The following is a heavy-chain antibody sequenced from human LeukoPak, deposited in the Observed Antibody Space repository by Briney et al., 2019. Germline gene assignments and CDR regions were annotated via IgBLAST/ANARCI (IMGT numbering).Heavy chain of an antibody. J-gene: IGHJ4*02. V-gene: IGHV3-30*18. Sequence: GRSLRLSCAASGFTFSSYGMHWVRQAPGKGLEWVAVISYGGSNKYYADSVKGRFTISRDNSKNTLYLQMNSLRAEDTAVYYCAKGGLYCSGGSCPMDYWGQGTLVTVSS. CDR2: ISYGGSNK. CDR1: GFTFSSYG. CDR3: AKGGLYCSGGSCPMDY. D-gene: IGHD2-15*01.